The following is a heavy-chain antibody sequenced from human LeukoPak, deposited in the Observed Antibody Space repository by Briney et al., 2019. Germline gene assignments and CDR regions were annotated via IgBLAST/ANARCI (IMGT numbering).Heavy chain of an antibody. CDR1: GFTFSSYW. D-gene: IGHD3-10*01. J-gene: IGHJ5*02. Sequence: GSLRLSCAASGFTFSSYWMSWVRQAPGKGLEWIGSILFGSSYYNPSLKSRVTISVDTSKNRFSLNLSSVTAADTAVYFCRRLVTTMIRGIIVRQGYDPWGQGILVTVSS. CDR2: ILFGSS. V-gene: IGHV4-39*01. CDR3: RRLVTTMIRGIIVRQGYDP.